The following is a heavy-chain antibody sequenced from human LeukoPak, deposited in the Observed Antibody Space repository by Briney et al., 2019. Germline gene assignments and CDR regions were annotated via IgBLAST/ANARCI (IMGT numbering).Heavy chain of an antibody. Sequence: PGGSLRLSCAASGFTFSSYAMSWVRQAPGKGLEWVSAISGSGGSTYYADSVKGRFTISRDNSKNTLYLQMNSLRAEDTAVYYCARDGEAYCSSTSCPYYFDYWGQGTLVTVSS. CDR3: ARDGEAYCSSTSCPYYFDY. D-gene: IGHD2-2*01. CDR2: ISGSGGST. J-gene: IGHJ4*02. V-gene: IGHV3-23*01. CDR1: GFTFSSYA.